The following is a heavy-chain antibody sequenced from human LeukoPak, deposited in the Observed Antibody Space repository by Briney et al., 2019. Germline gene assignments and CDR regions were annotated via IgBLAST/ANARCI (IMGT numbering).Heavy chain of an antibody. J-gene: IGHJ4*02. V-gene: IGHV3-23*01. CDR2: ISGSGGST. Sequence: GGSLRLSCAASGFTFSSYAMSWVRQAPGKGLEWVSAISGSGGSTYYADSVKGRFTISRDNSKNTLYLQMNGLRAEDTAVYFCARGYASGISYTWGQGTLVTVSS. CDR1: GFTFSSYA. CDR3: ARGYASGISYT. D-gene: IGHD2-2*01.